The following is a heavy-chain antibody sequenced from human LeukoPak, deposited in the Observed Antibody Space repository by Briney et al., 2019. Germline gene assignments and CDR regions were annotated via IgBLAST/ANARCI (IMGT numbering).Heavy chain of an antibody. D-gene: IGHD3-22*01. J-gene: IGHJ4*02. CDR1: GFTFSSYA. CDR3: AKDRYYDSRRAYDY. Sequence: SGGSLRLSCAASGFTFSSYAMSWVRQAPGKGPEWVSSLSGGGGDTYYAGSVNGRFTISRDNSKKTLYLQMNSLRAEDTAVYYCAKDRYYDSRRAYDYWGQGTLVTVSS. V-gene: IGHV3-23*01. CDR2: LSGGGGDT.